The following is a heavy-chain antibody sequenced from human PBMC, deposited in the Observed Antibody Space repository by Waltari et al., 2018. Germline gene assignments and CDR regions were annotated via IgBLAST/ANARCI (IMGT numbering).Heavy chain of an antibody. CDR3: ARDKPWGSGYELGNDY. CDR1: GFTFSSYS. Sequence: EVQLVESGGGLVKPGGSLRLSCAASGFTFSSYSMNWVRQAPGKGLEWVSSISSSSYIYYADSVKGRITISRDNAKNSLYLQMNSLRAADTAVYYCARDKPWGSGYELGNDYWGQGTLVTVSS. CDR2: ISSSSYI. J-gene: IGHJ4*02. D-gene: IGHD5-12*01. V-gene: IGHV3-21*04.